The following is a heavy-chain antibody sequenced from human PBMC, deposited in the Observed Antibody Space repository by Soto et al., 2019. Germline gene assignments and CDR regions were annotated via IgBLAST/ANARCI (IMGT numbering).Heavy chain of an antibody. V-gene: IGHV3-73*02. J-gene: IGHJ5*02. CDR1: GFTFSGSA. Sequence: EVQLVESGGGLVQPGGSLKLSCAASGFTFSGSAMHWVRQASGKGLEWVGRIRSKAHSYATAYAASVKGRFTISRDDSKNTAYRQMNSLKTEDTAVYYCTRRRYYDCWSGSLGFVPWGQGTLVTVSS. CDR3: TRRRYYDCWSGSLGFVP. CDR2: IRSKAHSYAT. D-gene: IGHD3-3*01.